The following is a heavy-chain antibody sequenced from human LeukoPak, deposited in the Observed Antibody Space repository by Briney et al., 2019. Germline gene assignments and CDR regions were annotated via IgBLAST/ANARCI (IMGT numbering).Heavy chain of an antibody. CDR3: ARVDGAWGAFDI. CDR2: INPTGGST. D-gene: IGHD3-16*01. V-gene: IGHV1-46*01. Sequence: GASVKVSCKASGYTFTSYYMHWVRQAPGQGLEWMGLINPTGGSTGYAQKFQGRVTMTRDMSTSTVYMELSSLRSEDTAVYYCARVDGAWGAFDIWGQGTMVTVSS. CDR1: GYTFTSYY. J-gene: IGHJ3*02.